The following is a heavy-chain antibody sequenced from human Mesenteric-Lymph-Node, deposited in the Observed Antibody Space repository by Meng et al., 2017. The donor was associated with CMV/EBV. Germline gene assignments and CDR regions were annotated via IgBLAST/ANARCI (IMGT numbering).Heavy chain of an antibody. CDR3: ARHQRWLKSEGGFNY. CDR1: GGAFNGSY. V-gene: IGHV4-34*01. CDR2: IKQSGST. J-gene: IGHJ4*02. Sequence: GAGLCKPSCTLSFPCGVVGGAFNGSYWSWIRQPPGKGLEWIGEIKQSGSTNYNPSLKSRVTISVDTSKNQFSLKLSSVTAADTAVYYCARHQRWLKSEGGFNYWGQGTLVTVSS. D-gene: IGHD4-23*01.